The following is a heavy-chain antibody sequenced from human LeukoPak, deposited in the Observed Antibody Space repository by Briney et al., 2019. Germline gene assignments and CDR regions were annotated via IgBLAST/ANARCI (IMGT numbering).Heavy chain of an antibody. Sequence: PGGSLRLSCAASGFTFSSYAMSWVRQAPGKGVEWVSAISGSGGSTYYADSVKGRFTISRDNSKNTLYLQMNSLRAEDTAVYYCAKDWVTRAKYYDILTGYYDYWGQGTLVTVSS. D-gene: IGHD3-9*01. V-gene: IGHV3-23*01. CDR3: AKDWVTRAKYYDILTGYYDY. CDR2: ISGSGGST. CDR1: GFTFSSYA. J-gene: IGHJ4*02.